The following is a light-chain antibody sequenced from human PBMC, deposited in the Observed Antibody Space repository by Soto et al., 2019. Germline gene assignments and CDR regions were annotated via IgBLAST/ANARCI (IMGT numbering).Light chain of an antibody. CDR1: QSVSSY. J-gene: IGKJ5*01. V-gene: IGKV3-11*01. CDR2: DAS. Sequence: EIVLTQSPATLSLSPGERATLSCRASQSVSSYLAWYQQKPGQAPRLLIYDASNRATGIPARFSGSGSGTAFTLTISSLEPEDVAFYYCQHRSNLITFGQGTRLEIK. CDR3: QHRSNLIT.